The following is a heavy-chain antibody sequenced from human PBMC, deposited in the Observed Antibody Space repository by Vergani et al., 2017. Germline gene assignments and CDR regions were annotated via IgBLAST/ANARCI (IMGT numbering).Heavy chain of an antibody. V-gene: IGHV3-49*04. D-gene: IGHD1-1*01. J-gene: IGHJ4*01. CDR2: VGNKEDGGTP. CDR3: TTGVPGSRWSTD. Sequence: EVQLVESGGGLEQPGRSLRLSCRASGFTFTDYGISWVRQAPGKGLEWVGFVGNKEDGGTPENAASVKGRFNISRDDSKAIAYLQMNSLKTEDTAVYYCTTGVPGSRWSTDRGQGTLVAVAS. CDR1: GFTFTDYG.